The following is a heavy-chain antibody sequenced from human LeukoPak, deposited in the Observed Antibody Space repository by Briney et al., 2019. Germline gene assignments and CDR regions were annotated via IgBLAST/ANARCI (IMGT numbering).Heavy chain of an antibody. J-gene: IGHJ4*02. D-gene: IGHD3-10*01. CDR2: ISGSGGST. V-gene: IGHV3-23*01. CDR1: GFTFSSYA. Sequence: GGSLRLSCAASGFTFSSYATSWVRQAPGKGLEWVSAISGSGGSTYYADSVKGRFTISRDNSKNTLYLQMNSLRAEDTAVYYCAKDKVRALWFGELYYFDYWGQGTLVTVSS. CDR3: AKDKVRALWFGELYYFDY.